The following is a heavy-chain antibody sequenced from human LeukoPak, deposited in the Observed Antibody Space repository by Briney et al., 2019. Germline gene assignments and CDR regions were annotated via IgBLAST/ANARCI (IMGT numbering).Heavy chain of an antibody. CDR3: ARGVGRDY. J-gene: IGHJ4*02. Sequence: GGSLRLSCAASGFTFSNFGMNWVRQAPGKGLEWVAVISYDGSNKYYADSVKGRFTISRDNSKNTLYLQMNSLRAEDTAVYYCARGVGRDYWGQGTLVTVSS. CDR2: ISYDGSNK. V-gene: IGHV3-30*03. CDR1: GFTFSNFG.